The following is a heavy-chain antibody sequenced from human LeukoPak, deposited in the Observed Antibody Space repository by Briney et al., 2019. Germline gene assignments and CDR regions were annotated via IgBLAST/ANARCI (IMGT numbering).Heavy chain of an antibody. V-gene: IGHV3-7*01. D-gene: IGHD2-21*01. Sequence: GGSLRLSCAASGFTFSSYWMSWVRQAPGKGLEWVANIKQDGSEKYYVDSVKGRFTISRDNAKNSLYLQMNSLRAEDTAVHYCARDPHTYEDAFDIWGQGTMVTVSS. CDR2: IKQDGSEK. CDR1: GFTFSSYW. J-gene: IGHJ3*02. CDR3: ARDPHTYEDAFDI.